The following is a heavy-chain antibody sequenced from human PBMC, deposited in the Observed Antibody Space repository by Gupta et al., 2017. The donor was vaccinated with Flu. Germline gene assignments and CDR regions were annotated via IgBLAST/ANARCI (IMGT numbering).Heavy chain of an antibody. J-gene: IGHJ4*02. CDR1: GFTFSIYG. Sequence: VQVVESGGGVVQPGRSLRLSCAASGFTFSIYGMHWARQAPGKGLEWVAVIGHVGIIQHYADSVRGRSTISRDNSKNTVSLQMDSLRAEDTAVYYCARDLTSGYLDYWGQGTLVTVSS. D-gene: IGHD2-2*01. CDR2: IGHVGIIQ. V-gene: IGHV3-33*01. CDR3: ARDLTSGYLDY.